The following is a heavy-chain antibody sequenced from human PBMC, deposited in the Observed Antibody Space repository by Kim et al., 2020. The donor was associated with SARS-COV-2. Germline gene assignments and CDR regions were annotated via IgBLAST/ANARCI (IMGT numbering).Heavy chain of an antibody. CDR1: GFTFSSYA. Sequence: GGSLRLSCAASGFTFSSYAMHWVRQAPGKGLEWVAVISYDGSNKYYADSVKGRFTISRDNSKNTLYLQMNSLRAEDTAVYYCARVMAGTGFDYWGQGTLVTVSS. CDR3: ARVMAGTGFDY. D-gene: IGHD6-19*01. J-gene: IGHJ4*02. V-gene: IGHV3-30-3*01. CDR2: ISYDGSNK.